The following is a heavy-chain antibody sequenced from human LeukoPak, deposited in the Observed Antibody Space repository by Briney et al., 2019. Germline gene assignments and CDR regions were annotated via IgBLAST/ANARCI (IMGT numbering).Heavy chain of an antibody. J-gene: IGHJ4*02. CDR3: ARDLRYCSSTSCYEPDTVTHLGGY. V-gene: IGHV1-18*01. Sequence: GASVKVSCKASGYTFTSYGISWVRQAPGQGLEWMGWISAYNGNTNYAQKLQGRVTMTTDTSTSTAYMELRSLRSDDTAVYYCARDLRYCSSTSCYEPDTVTHLGGYWGQGTLVTVSS. CDR2: ISAYNGNT. CDR1: GYTFTSYG. D-gene: IGHD2-2*01.